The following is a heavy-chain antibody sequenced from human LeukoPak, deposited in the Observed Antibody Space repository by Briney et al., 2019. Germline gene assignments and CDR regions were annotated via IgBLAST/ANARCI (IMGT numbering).Heavy chain of an antibody. V-gene: IGHV4-59*01. CDR2: IYYSGST. CDR3: ARASRGGRFLEWLLPLQYGMDV. Sequence: PSETLSLTCTVSGGSISSYYWSWIRQPPGKGLEWIGYIYYSGSTNYNPSLKSRVTISVDTSKNQFSLKLSSVTAADTAVYYCARASRGGRFLEWLLPLQYGMDVWGQGTTVTVSS. J-gene: IGHJ6*02. CDR1: GGSISSYY. D-gene: IGHD3-3*01.